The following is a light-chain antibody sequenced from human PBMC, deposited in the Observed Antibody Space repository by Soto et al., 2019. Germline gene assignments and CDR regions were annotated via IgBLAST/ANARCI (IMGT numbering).Light chain of an antibody. CDR1: QSVSSTY. J-gene: IGKJ5*01. Sequence: EIVMTQSPATLSLSPGETATLSCRASQSVSSTYLAWYQQKPGQAPRLLIYGTSSRATGIPARFSGSGSGTEFTPTISSLQSEDFSVYYCQQYNNWPPITFGQGTRLEIK. CDR3: QQYNNWPPIT. V-gene: IGKV3D-15*01. CDR2: GTS.